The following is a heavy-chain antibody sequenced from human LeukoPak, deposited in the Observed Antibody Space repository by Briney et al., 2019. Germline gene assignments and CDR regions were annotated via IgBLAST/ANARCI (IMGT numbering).Heavy chain of an antibody. CDR2: TRQDGGEQ. J-gene: IGHJ3*02. D-gene: IGHD5-24*01. CDR1: GFTVSSNY. CDR3: ARIQREDGYTFDI. V-gene: IGHV3-7*03. Sequence: PGGSLRLSCAASGFTVSSNYMSWVRQAPGKGLEWVANTRQDGGEQYYVDSVKGRFSIYRDNYRNSLYLQMNSLRAEDSAVYYCARIQREDGYTFDIWGQGTMVTVSS.